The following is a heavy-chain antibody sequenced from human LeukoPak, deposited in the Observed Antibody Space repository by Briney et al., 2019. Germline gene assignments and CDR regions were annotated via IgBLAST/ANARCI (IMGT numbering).Heavy chain of an antibody. Sequence: SQTLSLTCTVSGGSISSGSYYWSWIRQPAGKGLEWIGRIYTSGSTNYNPSLKSRVTISVDTSKNQFSLKLSSVTAADTAVYYCARRMKLAAKGDAFDIWGQGTMVTVSS. D-gene: IGHD2-15*01. J-gene: IGHJ3*02. V-gene: IGHV4-61*02. CDR2: IYTSGST. CDR3: ARRMKLAAKGDAFDI. CDR1: GGSISSGSYY.